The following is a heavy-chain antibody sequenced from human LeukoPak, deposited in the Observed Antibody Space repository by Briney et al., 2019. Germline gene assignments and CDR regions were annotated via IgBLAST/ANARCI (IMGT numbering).Heavy chain of an antibody. CDR2: IQAKAYGGAT. CDR1: GFTFGDYA. D-gene: IGHD2-2*01. V-gene: IGHV3-49*04. Sequence: GGSLRLSCSTSGFTFGDYAMSWVRQAPGKGLEWVGFIQAKAYGGATKYAASVNGRFSISRDDSQSIADLQMNDLKTEDTAVYYCTRAPHPRCSSSGCYLDYWGQGTLVTVSS. CDR3: TRAPHPRCSSSGCYLDY. J-gene: IGHJ4*02.